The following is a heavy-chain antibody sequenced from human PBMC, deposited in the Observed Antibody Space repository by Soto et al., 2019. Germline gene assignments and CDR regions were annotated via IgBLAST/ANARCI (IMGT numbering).Heavy chain of an antibody. CDR3: ASTKYDISVYFYWYFGP. V-gene: IGHV1-69*06. J-gene: IGHJ2*01. CDR1: EDTFRNYA. CDR2: IIPIFGTA. Sequence: QVELVQSGAEVKKPGSSVKVSCQASEDTFRNYAISWVRQAPGQGLEWMGGIIPIFGTANYAQKFQGRVTVSDDISADTLHIELCSLRSQHTTAYYCASTKYDISVYFYWYFGPLRRGTPVTVSS. D-gene: IGHD3-22*01.